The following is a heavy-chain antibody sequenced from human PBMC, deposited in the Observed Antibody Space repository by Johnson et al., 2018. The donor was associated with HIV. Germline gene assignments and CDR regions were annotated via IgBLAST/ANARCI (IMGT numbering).Heavy chain of an antibody. CDR3: AKDLRSGNRREAFDI. V-gene: IGHV3-74*01. J-gene: IGHJ3*02. Sequence: EVQLVESGGGLVQPGGSLRLSCAASGFAFRTYWMVWVRQVPGKRPVWVARIYNDGDSTYYADSVNGRFTISRDNSKNSLYLQMNSLRAEDTAVYYCAKDLRSGNRREAFDIWGQGTMVTVSS. D-gene: IGHD1-14*01. CDR1: GFAFRTYW. CDR2: IYNDGDST.